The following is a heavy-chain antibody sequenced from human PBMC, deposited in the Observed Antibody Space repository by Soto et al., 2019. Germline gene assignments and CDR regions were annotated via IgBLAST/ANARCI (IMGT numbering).Heavy chain of an antibody. D-gene: IGHD1-26*01. V-gene: IGHV4-31*03. CDR2: FYYSGST. J-gene: IGHJ6*02. Sequence: QVQLQESGPGLVKPSQTLSLTCTVSGGSISSGGYYWSWIRQHPGKGLEWIGYFYYSGSTYYNPSLKSRVTISVDTSKTQCSLKLSSVTAADTAVYYCARDRVVGATPYYYYGMDVWGQGTTVTVSS. CDR1: GGSISSGGYY. CDR3: ARDRVVGATPYYYYGMDV.